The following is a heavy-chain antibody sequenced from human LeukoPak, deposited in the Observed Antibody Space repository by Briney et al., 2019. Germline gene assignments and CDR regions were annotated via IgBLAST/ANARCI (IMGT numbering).Heavy chain of an antibody. D-gene: IGHD3-10*01. CDR2: ISGSGGST. V-gene: IGHV3-23*01. Sequence: QPGGSLRLSCAASGFTFSFYAMSWVRQAPGKGLEWVSAISGSGGSTYYADSVKGRFTISRDNSKNTLYLQMNSLRAEDTAVYYRAKDFGSGSYVDYWGQGTLVTVSS. J-gene: IGHJ4*02. CDR3: AKDFGSGSYVDY. CDR1: GFTFSFYA.